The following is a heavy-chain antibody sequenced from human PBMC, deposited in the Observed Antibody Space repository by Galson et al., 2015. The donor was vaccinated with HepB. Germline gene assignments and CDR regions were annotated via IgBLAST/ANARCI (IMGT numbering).Heavy chain of an antibody. CDR3: AKGDTVTIH. Sequence: SLRLSCAASGFTFGTYAMSWVRQAPGKGLEWVSTISTGGGITYYADSVKGRFTISRDNSKNTLLLQMNSLRAEDTATYYCAKGDTVTIHWGQGTLVTVSS. D-gene: IGHD4-17*01. J-gene: IGHJ4*02. CDR1: GFTFGTYA. CDR2: ISTGGGIT. V-gene: IGHV3-23*01.